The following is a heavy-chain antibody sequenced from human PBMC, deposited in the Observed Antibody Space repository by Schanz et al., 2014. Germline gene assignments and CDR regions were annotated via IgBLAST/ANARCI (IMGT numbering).Heavy chain of an antibody. Sequence: EVQLVESGGGLVQPGGSLRLSCAASGFTFSSYAMSWVRQAPGKGLEWVSGISGSGGSTYYADSVKGRFTISRDNSKNTRYLQMNSLRAEDTAVFYCAKGMGYCSGGTCYGYYYYGLDVWGQGSTVSVS. J-gene: IGHJ6*02. CDR2: ISGSGGST. CDR1: GFTFSSYA. D-gene: IGHD2-15*01. V-gene: IGHV3-23*04. CDR3: AKGMGYCSGGTCYGYYYYGLDV.